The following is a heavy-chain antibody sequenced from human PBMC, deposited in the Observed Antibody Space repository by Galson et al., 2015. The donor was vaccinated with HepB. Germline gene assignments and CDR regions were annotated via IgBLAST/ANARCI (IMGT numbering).Heavy chain of an antibody. J-gene: IGHJ2*01. CDR1: GFTFSSYG. CDR3: ARGGIAAAARGYFDL. Sequence: SLRLSCAASGFTFSSYGMHWVRQAPGKGLEWVAVIWYDGSNKFYADSVKGRFTISRDNSKNTLYLQMNSLRAEDTAVYYCARGGIAAAARGYFDLWGRGTLVTVSS. CDR2: IWYDGSNK. D-gene: IGHD6-13*01. V-gene: IGHV3-33*08.